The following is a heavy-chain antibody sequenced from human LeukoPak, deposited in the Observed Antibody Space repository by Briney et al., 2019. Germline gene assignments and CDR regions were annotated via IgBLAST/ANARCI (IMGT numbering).Heavy chain of an antibody. CDR2: MNPNNDNT. CDR1: GYTFTGYY. Sequence: ASVKVSCKASGYTFTGYYMHWVRQAPGQGLEWMGWMNPNNDNTGYAQKFQGRVTMTRNTSISTAYMKLSSLRSEDTAVYYCARNRGYSSGSRSGYYYMDVWGKGTTVTISS. J-gene: IGHJ6*03. V-gene: IGHV1-8*02. CDR3: ARNRGYSSGSRSGYYYMDV. D-gene: IGHD6-19*01.